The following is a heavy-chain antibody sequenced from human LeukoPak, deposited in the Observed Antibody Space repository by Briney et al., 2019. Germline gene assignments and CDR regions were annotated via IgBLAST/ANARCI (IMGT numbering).Heavy chain of an antibody. D-gene: IGHD3-10*01. CDR1: GFTFSSYA. Sequence: GGSLRLPCAASGFTFSSYAMSWVRQAPGKGLEGVSAISGSGGSTYYADSVKGRFTISRDNSKNTLYLQMNSLRAEDTAVYYCAKDKSYYYDSGSYGLDYWGQGTLVTVSS. CDR3: AKDKSYYYDSGSYGLDY. J-gene: IGHJ4*02. V-gene: IGHV3-23*01. CDR2: ISGSGGST.